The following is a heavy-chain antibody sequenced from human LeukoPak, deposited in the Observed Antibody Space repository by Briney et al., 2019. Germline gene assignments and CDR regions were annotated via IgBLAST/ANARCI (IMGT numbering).Heavy chain of an antibody. CDR3: ARAVGPFDY. CDR1: GFTFSTYG. V-gene: IGHV3-33*01. J-gene: IGHJ4*02. CDR2: IWYDGTNK. Sequence: GGSLRLSCAASGFTFSTYGMHWVRQAPGRGLEWVAVIWYDGTNKYYGDSVKGRFTIPRDNSKNTLYLQMNSLRAEDTAVYYCARAVGPFDYWGQGTLVTVSS.